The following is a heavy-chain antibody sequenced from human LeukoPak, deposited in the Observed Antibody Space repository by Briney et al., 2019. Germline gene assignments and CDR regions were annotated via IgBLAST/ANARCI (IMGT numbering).Heavy chain of an antibody. CDR2: ISGSGGST. D-gene: IGHD3-10*01. CDR3: ASSGGSVYYFDY. J-gene: IGHJ4*02. CDR1: GFTFSSYA. V-gene: IGHV3-23*01. Sequence: GGSLRLSCAASGFTFSSYAMSWVRQAPGKGLEWVSGISGSGGSTYYADSVKGRFTISRDNSKNTMYLQMSSLRAEDTAVYYCASSGGSVYYFDYWGQGTLVTVSS.